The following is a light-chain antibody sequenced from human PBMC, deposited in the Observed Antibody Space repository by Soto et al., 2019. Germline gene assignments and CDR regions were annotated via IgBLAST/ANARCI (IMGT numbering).Light chain of an antibody. Sequence: EIVMTQSPAPLSVSPGERATLSCRASQSVSSNLAWYQQKPGQAPRLLIYGASTRATGIPARFSGSGSGTEFTLTISSLQSADFAVYYCQQYNNWPQSFGQGTKVAIK. V-gene: IGKV3-15*01. J-gene: IGKJ1*01. CDR2: GAS. CDR3: QQYNNWPQS. CDR1: QSVSSN.